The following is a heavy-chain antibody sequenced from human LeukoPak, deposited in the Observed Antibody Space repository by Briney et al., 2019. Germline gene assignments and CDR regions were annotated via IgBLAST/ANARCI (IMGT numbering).Heavy chain of an antibody. CDR2: IIPIFGTA. J-gene: IGHJ4*02. CDR3: ATAVRGVTNSLVY. V-gene: IGHV1-69*06. D-gene: IGHD3-10*01. CDR1: GGTFSSYA. Sequence: GSSVKVSCKASGGTFSSYAISWVRQAPGQGLEWMGGIIPIFGTANYAQKFQGRVTITADKSTSTAYMELSSLRSEDTDVYYCATAVRGVTNSLVYWGQGTLVTVSS.